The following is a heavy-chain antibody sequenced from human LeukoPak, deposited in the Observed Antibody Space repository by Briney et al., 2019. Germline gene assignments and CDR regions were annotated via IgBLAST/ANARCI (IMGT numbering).Heavy chain of an antibody. CDR2: MTGPADTT. J-gene: IGHJ4*02. CDR3: AKGAEIDH. Sequence: GGSLRLSCAASGFNFNNFAMSWVRQAPRKGPEWLSAMTGPADTTYYAESVKGRFIISRDYSKSMVYLQMNSLRVEDTAIYYCAKGAEIDHWGQGTLVTVSS. CDR1: GFNFNNFA. V-gene: IGHV3-23*01.